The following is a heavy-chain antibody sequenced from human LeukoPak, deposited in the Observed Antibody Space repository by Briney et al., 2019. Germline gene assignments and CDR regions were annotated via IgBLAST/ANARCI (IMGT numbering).Heavy chain of an antibody. CDR2: ISASGDST. CDR1: GFTFSSYA. Sequence: GGSLRLSCAASGFTFSSYAMNWVRQAPGKGLEWVSTISASGDSTYYADSVKGRFTISRDNSKNTLYLQMNSLRAEDTAVYYCAKVPATVTYFDIWGQGTMVTVSS. J-gene: IGHJ3*02. V-gene: IGHV3-23*01. CDR3: AKVPATVTYFDI. D-gene: IGHD4-17*01.